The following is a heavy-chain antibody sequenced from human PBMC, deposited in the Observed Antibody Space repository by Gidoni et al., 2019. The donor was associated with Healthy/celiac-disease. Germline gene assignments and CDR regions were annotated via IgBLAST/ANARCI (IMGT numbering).Heavy chain of an antibody. CDR1: GSTFTSYG. J-gene: IGHJ4*02. Sequence: QVQLVQSGAEVKKPGTSVKVSCKASGSTFTSYGISWVRQAPGQGREWMGWISAYNGNTNYAQKIKGRVTITTDTSTSTAYMELRSLRSDDTAVYYCAILKGLTTVTTNYWGQGTLVTVSS. CDR2: ISAYNGNT. CDR3: AILKGLTTVTTNY. V-gene: IGHV1-18*01. D-gene: IGHD4-17*01.